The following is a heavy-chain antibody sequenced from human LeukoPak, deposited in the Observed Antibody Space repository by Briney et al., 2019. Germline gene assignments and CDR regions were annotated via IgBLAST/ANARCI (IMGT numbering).Heavy chain of an antibody. CDR1: GFTYSDYY. J-gene: IGHJ1*01. D-gene: IGHD2-21*02. CDR2: IYSGGST. Sequence: GGSLRLSCAASGFTYSDYYMSWVRQTPGKGLEWVSVIYSGGSTYYADSVKGRFTISRDNSKNTLYLQMNSLRAEDTAVYYCAREGGYCGGDCFNRDFQHWGQGTLVTVSS. CDR3: AREGGYCGGDCFNRDFQH. V-gene: IGHV3-53*01.